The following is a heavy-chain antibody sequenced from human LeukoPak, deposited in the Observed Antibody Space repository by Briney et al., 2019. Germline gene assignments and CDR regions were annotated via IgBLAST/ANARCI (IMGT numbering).Heavy chain of an antibody. J-gene: IGHJ4*02. CDR2: MNPNSGNT. CDR3: ARAPSITGTTPPGY. Sequence: ASVKVSCKASGYTFTSYDINWVRQATGQGLEWMGWMNPNSGNTGYAQKFQGRVTMTRNTSISKAYMELSSLRSEDTAVYYCARAPSITGTTPPGYWGQGTLVTVSS. D-gene: IGHD1-7*01. CDR1: GYTFTSYD. V-gene: IGHV1-8*01.